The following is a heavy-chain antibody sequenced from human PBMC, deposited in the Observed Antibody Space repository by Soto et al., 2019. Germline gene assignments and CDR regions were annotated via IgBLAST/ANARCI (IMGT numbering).Heavy chain of an antibody. D-gene: IGHD1-26*01. CDR1: GFTFSSYG. CDR2: IWYDGSNK. J-gene: IGHJ4*02. CDR3: AREVGATTPLDY. Sequence: QVQLVESGGGVVQPGRSLRLSCAASGFTFSSYGMHWVRQAPGKGLEWVAVIWYDGSNKYYADSVKGRFTISRDNSKNTLYLQMNSLRAEDTAVYYWAREVGATTPLDYWGQGTLVTVSS. V-gene: IGHV3-33*01.